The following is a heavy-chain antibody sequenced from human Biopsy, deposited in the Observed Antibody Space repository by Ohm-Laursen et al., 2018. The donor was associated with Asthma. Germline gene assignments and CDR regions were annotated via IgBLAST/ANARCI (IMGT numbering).Heavy chain of an antibody. Sequence: VKISCRSLGGTFNTYVIGWVRQAPGQGLEWMGGINSVFGTTTYPQKFQDRVTITADDSTSTVYMELSSLRSEDTAVYYYARKAGSCISRTCYSLDFWGQGTLVTVSS. CDR3: ARKAGSCISRTCYSLDF. CDR1: GGTFNTYV. D-gene: IGHD2-2*01. J-gene: IGHJ4*02. V-gene: IGHV1-69*13. CDR2: INSVFGTT.